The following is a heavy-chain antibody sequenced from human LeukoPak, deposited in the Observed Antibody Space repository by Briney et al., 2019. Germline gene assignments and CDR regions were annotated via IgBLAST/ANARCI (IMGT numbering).Heavy chain of an antibody. CDR3: ARDRYGDGFAHLDY. D-gene: IGHD5-24*01. CDR2: ITPSGGT. CDR1: GYTFTSYA. Sequence: ASVKVSCKASGYTFTSYAIHWVRQAPGQGLEWMGWITPSGGTNYPQKFQGRVAITWDTSITTAYMDLSRLTADDTAVYYCARDRYGDGFAHLDYWGQGALVTVSS. J-gene: IGHJ4*02. V-gene: IGHV1-2*02.